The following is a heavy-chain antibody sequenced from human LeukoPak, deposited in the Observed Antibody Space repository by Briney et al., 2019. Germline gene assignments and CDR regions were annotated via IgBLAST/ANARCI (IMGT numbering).Heavy chain of an antibody. D-gene: IGHD5-24*01. Sequence: PGGSLRLSCAASGFTLSNYAMDWVRQAPGKGLEWIGSIYYSGSTYYNPSLKSRVTISVDTSKNQFSLKLTSVTAADTAVYYCARDLRATTPDYWGQGTLVTVSS. V-gene: IGHV4-39*07. CDR1: GFTLSNYA. CDR2: IYYSGST. CDR3: ARDLRATTPDY. J-gene: IGHJ4*02.